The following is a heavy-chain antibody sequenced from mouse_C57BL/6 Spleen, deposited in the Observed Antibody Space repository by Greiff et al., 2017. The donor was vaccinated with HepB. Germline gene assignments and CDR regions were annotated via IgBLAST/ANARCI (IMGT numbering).Heavy chain of an antibody. J-gene: IGHJ4*01. CDR2: IHPNSGST. CDR3: AGDLGHAMEY. CDR1: GYTFTSYW. Sequence: VQLQQPGAELVKPGASVKLSCKASGYTFTSYWMHWVKQRPGQGLEWIGMIHPNSGSTNNNEKFKSKATLTVDKSSSTAYMQLTSLTSEDSAVYNGAGDLGHAMEYWGQGTSVTAST. V-gene: IGHV1-64*01. D-gene: IGHD4-1*01.